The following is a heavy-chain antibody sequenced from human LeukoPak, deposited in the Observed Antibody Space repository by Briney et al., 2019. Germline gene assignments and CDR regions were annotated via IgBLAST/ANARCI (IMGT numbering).Heavy chain of an antibody. V-gene: IGHV4-59*01. D-gene: IGHD3-10*01. J-gene: IGHJ5*02. CDR2: IYYSGST. CDR1: GGSISSYY. CDR3: AGMLVRGVPRWFDP. Sequence: SETLSLTCTVSGGSISSYYWSWIRQPPGKGLEWIGYIYYSGSTNYNPSLKSRVTISVDTSENQFSLKLSSVTAADTAVYYCAGMLVRGVPRWFDPWGQGTLVTVSS.